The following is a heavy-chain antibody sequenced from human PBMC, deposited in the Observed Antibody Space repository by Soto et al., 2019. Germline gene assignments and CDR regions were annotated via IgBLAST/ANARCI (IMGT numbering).Heavy chain of an antibody. CDR2: TYYRSKWYN. V-gene: IGHV6-1*01. Sequence: SQTLSLTCAVSGDSVSSNSAAWNWIRQSPSRGLEWLGRTYYRSKWYNDYAVSVKSRITINPDTSKNQFSLQLNSVTPEDTAVYYCARGVHCTNGVCPFGYYYYGMDVWGQGTTVTVSS. J-gene: IGHJ6*02. CDR3: ARGVHCTNGVCPFGYYYYGMDV. CDR1: GDSVSSNSAA. D-gene: IGHD2-8*01.